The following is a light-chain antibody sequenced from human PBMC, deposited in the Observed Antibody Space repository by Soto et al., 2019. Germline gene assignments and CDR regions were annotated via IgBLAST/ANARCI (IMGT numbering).Light chain of an antibody. CDR1: ATDVGSYNY. Sequence: QSALTQPASVSGSPGQSITISCTGTATDVGSYNYVSWYQQHPNKAPKLMIYEVSNRPSGISNRFFGSKSGNTASLTISGLQAEDEADYYCSSCTSSLTWVFGGGTKLTVL. CDR2: EVS. V-gene: IGLV2-14*01. CDR3: SSCTSSLTWV. J-gene: IGLJ3*02.